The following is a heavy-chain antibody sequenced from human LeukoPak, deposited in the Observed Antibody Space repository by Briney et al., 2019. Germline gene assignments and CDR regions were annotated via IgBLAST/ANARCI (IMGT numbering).Heavy chain of an antibody. Sequence: PSETLSLTCTVSGGSISSSSYYWGWIRQPPGKGLEWIGSIYYSGSTYYNPSLKSRVTISVDTSKNQFSLKLSSVTAADTAVYYCARVGFGESTDYGMDVWGKGTTVTVSS. CDR2: IYYSGST. V-gene: IGHV4-39*07. CDR1: GGSISSSSYY. CDR3: ARVGFGESTDYGMDV. D-gene: IGHD3-10*01. J-gene: IGHJ6*04.